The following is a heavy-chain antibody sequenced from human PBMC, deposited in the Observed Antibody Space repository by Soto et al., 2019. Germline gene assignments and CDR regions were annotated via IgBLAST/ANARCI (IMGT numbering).Heavy chain of an antibody. Sequence: ASLKVSCKSSGYTFTSYGIIWVRQAPGQGLEWMGWISAYNGNTNYAQKLQGRVTMTTDTSTSTAYMELRSLRSDDTAVYYCASITYYYDSSGPRYDAFDIWGQGTMVTVSS. CDR1: GYTFTSYG. V-gene: IGHV1-18*01. D-gene: IGHD3-22*01. CDR3: ASITYYYDSSGPRYDAFDI. CDR2: ISAYNGNT. J-gene: IGHJ3*02.